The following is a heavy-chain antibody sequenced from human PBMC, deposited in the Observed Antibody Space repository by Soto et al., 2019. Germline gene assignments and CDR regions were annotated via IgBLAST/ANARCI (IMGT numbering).Heavy chain of an antibody. CDR3: ARVYCISTSCYASLGY. Sequence: QVQLVQSGAEEKKPGASVKVSCKASGYTFTSYAMHWVRQAPGQRLEWMGWINAGNGNTKYSQKFQGRVTITRDTSASTAYMELSSLRSEDTAVYYCARVYCISTSCYASLGYWGQGTLVTVSS. CDR2: INAGNGNT. D-gene: IGHD2-2*01. V-gene: IGHV1-3*05. J-gene: IGHJ4*02. CDR1: GYTFTSYA.